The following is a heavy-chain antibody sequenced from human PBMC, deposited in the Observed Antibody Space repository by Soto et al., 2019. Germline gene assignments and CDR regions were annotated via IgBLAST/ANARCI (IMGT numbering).Heavy chain of an antibody. CDR2: IIPNLGTA. J-gene: IGHJ6*02. CDR3: ARDVSGAGSYYFDSSRGYGMDL. V-gene: IGHV1-69*13. CDR1: GDTFGDYA. Sequence: SVKVSCKASGDTFGDYAISWVRQAPGQGLEWMGGIIPNLGTANYAQKFQGRVTMTADESTSTAYMELSSLRSEDTAVYYCARDVSGAGSYYFDSSRGYGMDLRGQGTTVTGFS. D-gene: IGHD3-10*01.